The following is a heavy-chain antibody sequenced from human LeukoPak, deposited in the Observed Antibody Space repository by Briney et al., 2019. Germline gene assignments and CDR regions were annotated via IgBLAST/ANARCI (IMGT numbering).Heavy chain of an antibody. CDR3: AKDILPTLAGHPRG. V-gene: IGHV3-9*01. J-gene: IGHJ4*02. CDR1: GYSFDNYA. Sequence: PGMSLTLSCAASGYSFDNYAMHWGRQAPGKGREWVSGISWNSGSGGYADSVKGRFTISRDNAKNSLFLQMNSLRAKDKALYCCAKDILPTLAGHPRGWGQGTLVTVSS. D-gene: IGHD6-13*01. CDR2: ISWNSGSG.